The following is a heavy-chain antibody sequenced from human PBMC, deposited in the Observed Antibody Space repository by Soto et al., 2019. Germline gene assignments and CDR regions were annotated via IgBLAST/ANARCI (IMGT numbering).Heavy chain of an antibody. Sequence: GASVKVSCKASGYTLTSYYMHWVRQAPGQGLEWMGIINPSGGSTSYAQKFQGRVTMTRDTSTSTVYMELSSLRSEDTAVYYCARSTGRDAFDIWGQGTMVTVSS. CDR2: INPSGGST. V-gene: IGHV1-46*01. CDR3: ARSTGRDAFDI. CDR1: GYTLTSYY. J-gene: IGHJ3*02.